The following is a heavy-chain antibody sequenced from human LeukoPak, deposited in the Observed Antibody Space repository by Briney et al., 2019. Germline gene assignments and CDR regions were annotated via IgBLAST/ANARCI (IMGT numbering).Heavy chain of an antibody. Sequence: GGSLRLSCAASGFTFSSYAMSWVRQAPGKGLEWVSAISGSGGSTYYADSVKGWFTISRDNSKNTLYLQMNSLRAEDTAVYYCASYDILTGRPLDYWGQGTLVTVSS. CDR2: ISGSGGST. CDR3: ASYDILTGRPLDY. D-gene: IGHD3-9*01. V-gene: IGHV3-23*01. J-gene: IGHJ4*02. CDR1: GFTFSSYA.